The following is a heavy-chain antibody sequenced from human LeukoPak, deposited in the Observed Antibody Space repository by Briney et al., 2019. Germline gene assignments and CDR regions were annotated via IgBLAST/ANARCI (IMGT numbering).Heavy chain of an antibody. CDR2: IYSSGST. CDR1: GGTISSYY. CDR3: ARVAVTGYNWFDP. Sequence: SETLSLTCTVSGGTISSYYWSWIRQPAGKGLEWIGRIYSSGSTNYNPSFQSRVTMSLDTSKSQFSLKLSSVTAADTAVYYCARVAVTGYNWFDPWGQGTLVTVSS. J-gene: IGHJ5*02. D-gene: IGHD2-21*02. V-gene: IGHV4-4*07.